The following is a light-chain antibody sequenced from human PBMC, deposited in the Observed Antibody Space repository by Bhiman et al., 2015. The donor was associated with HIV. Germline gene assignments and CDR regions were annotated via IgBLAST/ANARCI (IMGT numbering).Light chain of an antibody. J-gene: IGLJ3*02. CDR1: SSNIGAGYD. CDR2: GNS. V-gene: IGLV1-40*01. CDR3: QSYDSSLSAWV. Sequence: QSVLTQPPSVSGAPGQRVTISCTGSSSNIGAGYDVHWYQQLPGTAPKLLIYGNSNRPSGVPDRFSGSKSGTSASLAITGLQAEEEVDYYCQSYDSSLSAWVFGGGTK.